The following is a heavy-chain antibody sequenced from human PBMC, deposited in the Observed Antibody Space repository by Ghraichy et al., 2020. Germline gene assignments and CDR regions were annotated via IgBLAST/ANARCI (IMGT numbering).Heavy chain of an antibody. CDR2: IYTSGST. V-gene: IGHV4-4*07. D-gene: IGHD3-3*01. CDR1: GGSISSYY. J-gene: IGHJ4*02. CDR3: AGTYYDFWSGYYRPPNFDY. Sequence: SETLSLTCTVSGGSISSYYWSWIRQPAGKGLEWIGRIYTSGSTNYNPSLKSRVTMSVDTSKNQFSLKLSSVTAADTAVYYCAGTYYDFWSGYYRPPNFDYWGQGTLVTVSS.